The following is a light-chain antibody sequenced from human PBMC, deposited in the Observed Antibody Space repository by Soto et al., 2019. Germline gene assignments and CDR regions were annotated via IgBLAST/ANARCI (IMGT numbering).Light chain of an antibody. CDR2: SNN. V-gene: IGLV1-44*01. Sequence: QSVLTQPPSASGTPGQRVTISCSGSSSNIGSNTVNWYQQLPGTAPKLLIYSNNQRPSGVPDRFSGSKSGTSASLAISGLQSEDEADYYCAAWDDSLSGPLRVFGTGTKVPS. J-gene: IGLJ1*01. CDR1: SSNIGSNT. CDR3: AAWDDSLSGPLRV.